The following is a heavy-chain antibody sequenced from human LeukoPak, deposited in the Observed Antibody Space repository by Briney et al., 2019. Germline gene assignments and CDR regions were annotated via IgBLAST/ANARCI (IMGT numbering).Heavy chain of an antibody. CDR3: ARDLVVRGVILEGHNWFDP. CDR2: INWNGGST. D-gene: IGHD3-10*01. CDR1: GFTFDDYG. Sequence: GGSLRLSCAASGFTFDDYGMSWVRHAPGKGLEWVAGINWNGGSTVYADSVKGRFIISRDNAKNSLYLQMNSLRAEDTAVYYCARDLVVRGVILEGHNWFDPWGQGPLVTVSS. J-gene: IGHJ5*02. V-gene: IGHV3-20*04.